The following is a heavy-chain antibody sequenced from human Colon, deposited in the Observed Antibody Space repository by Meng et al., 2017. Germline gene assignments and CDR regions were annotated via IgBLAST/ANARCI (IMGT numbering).Heavy chain of an antibody. CDR1: GFTFSGYW. D-gene: IGHD6-13*01. J-gene: IGHJ4*02. V-gene: IGHV3-7*01. Sequence: GESLKISCAASGFTFSGYWMNRVRQAPGKGLEGVASIKKDGSEKYYVDSGKGRFNISRDNAKNSLYLQMNSLRGEDTAVYYCASAATSDAAYWGQGTLVTVSS. CDR2: IKKDGSEK. CDR3: ASAATSDAAY.